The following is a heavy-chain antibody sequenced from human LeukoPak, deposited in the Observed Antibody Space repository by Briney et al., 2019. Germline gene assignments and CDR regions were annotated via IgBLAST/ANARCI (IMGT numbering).Heavy chain of an antibody. CDR1: GYTFTIYG. CDR3: ARFAVVPAAIGWFDP. J-gene: IGHJ5*02. Sequence: VASVKVSCKASGYTFTIYGISWVRQAPGQGLEWMGWISAYNGNTNYAQKLQGRVTMTTDTSTSTAYMELRSLRSDDTAVYYCARFAVVPAAIGWFDPWGQGTLVTVSS. CDR2: ISAYNGNT. D-gene: IGHD2-2*02. V-gene: IGHV1-18*01.